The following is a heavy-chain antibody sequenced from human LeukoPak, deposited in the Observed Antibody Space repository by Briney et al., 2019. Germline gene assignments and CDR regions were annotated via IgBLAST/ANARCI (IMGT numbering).Heavy chain of an antibody. CDR2: ITSRSIQM. CDR3: ARGTFGDY. V-gene: IGHV3-21*01. CDR1: GFTFSAYT. J-gene: IGHJ4*02. D-gene: IGHD1-26*01. Sequence: GGSLRLSCAASGFTFSAYTMSWVRQAPGKGLEWVSAITSRSIQMFYADSVKGRFTISRDNAKNSVSLQMDSLRAEDTAVFYCARGTFGDYWGQRTLVTVSS.